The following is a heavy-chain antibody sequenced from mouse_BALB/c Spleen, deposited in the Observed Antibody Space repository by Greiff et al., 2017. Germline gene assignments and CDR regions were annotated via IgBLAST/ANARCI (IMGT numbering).Heavy chain of an antibody. D-gene: IGHD1-1*01. J-gene: IGHJ1*01. CDR1: GYSFTGYY. CDR2: ISCYNGAT. CDR3: ARNYYGSSPYWYFDV. Sequence: LVKTGASVKISCKASGYSFTGYYMHWVKQSHGKSLEWIGYISCYNGATSYNQKFKGKATFTVDTSSSTAYMQFNSLTSEDSAVYYCARNYYGSSPYWYFDVWGAGTTVTVSS. V-gene: IGHV1S34*01.